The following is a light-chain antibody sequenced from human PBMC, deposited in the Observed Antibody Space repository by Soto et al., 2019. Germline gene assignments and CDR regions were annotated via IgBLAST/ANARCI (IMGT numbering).Light chain of an antibody. V-gene: IGKV1-6*01. CDR3: LQDYNYPRT. J-gene: IGKJ1*01. CDR2: AAS. Sequence: AIQMTQSPSSLSASVGDRVTITCRARQGIRNDLGWYQQKPGKAPKLLIYAASSLQSGVPSRFSGSGSGTDFTLTISSLQAEDFATYYCLQDYNYPRTFGQGTKVEIK. CDR1: QGIRND.